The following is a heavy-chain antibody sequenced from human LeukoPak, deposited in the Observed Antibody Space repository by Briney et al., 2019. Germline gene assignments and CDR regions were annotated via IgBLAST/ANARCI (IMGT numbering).Heavy chain of an antibody. Sequence: RPGGSLRLSCAASGFTFSSYDMNWVRQAPGKGLEWVSGVSSSGDNRHYADSVKGRFTISRDNSNNTLCLQMNSLRAEDTAVYYCVKGGWLDNWGQGTLVTLSP. V-gene: IGHV3-23*01. D-gene: IGHD6-19*01. CDR1: GFTFSSYD. J-gene: IGHJ4*02. CDR3: VKGGWLDN. CDR2: VSSSGDNR.